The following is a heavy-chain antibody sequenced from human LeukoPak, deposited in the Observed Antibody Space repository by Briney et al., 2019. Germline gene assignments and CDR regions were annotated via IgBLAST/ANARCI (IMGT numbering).Heavy chain of an antibody. J-gene: IGHJ4*02. V-gene: IGHV3-23*01. CDR1: GFTFSSYA. CDR2: ISGSGGST. CDR3: ARSPRGRLYYFDY. D-gene: IGHD6-19*01. Sequence: GGSLRLSCAASGFTFSSYAMSWVRQAPGKGLEWVSAISGSGGSTYYADSVKGRFTISRDNAKNSLYLQMNSLRAEDTAVYYCARSPRGRLYYFDYWGQGTLVTVSS.